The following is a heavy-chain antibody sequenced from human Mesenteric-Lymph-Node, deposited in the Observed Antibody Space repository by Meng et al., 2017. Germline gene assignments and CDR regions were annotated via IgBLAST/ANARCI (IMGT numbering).Heavy chain of an antibody. CDR3: ARVRLRPEGNYLDY. V-gene: IGHV1-69*06. D-gene: IGHD4-17*01. CDR1: GGTFSNYA. Sequence: SVKVSCKSSGGTFSNYAISWVRQAPGQGLEWMGGIMPLFGPAHYAQKFQGRVNVSADISTTTAHMELSRLRSDDTAVYYCARVRLRPEGNYLDYWGQGTLVTVSS. CDR2: IMPLFGPA. J-gene: IGHJ4*02.